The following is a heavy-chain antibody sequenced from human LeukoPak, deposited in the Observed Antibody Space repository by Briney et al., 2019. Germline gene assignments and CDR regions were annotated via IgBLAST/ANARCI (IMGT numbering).Heavy chain of an antibody. V-gene: IGHV4-34*01. CDR1: GGSFSGYY. CDR2: INHSGST. Sequence: PSETLSLTCAVYGGSFSGYYWSWIRQPPGKGLEWIGEINHSGSTNYNPSLESRVAISVDTSKNQFSLKLSSVTAADTAVYYCARGPGIVVVPAAIPPNYYGMDVWGQGTTVTVSS. CDR3: ARGPGIVVVPAAIPPNYYGMDV. J-gene: IGHJ6*02. D-gene: IGHD2-2*01.